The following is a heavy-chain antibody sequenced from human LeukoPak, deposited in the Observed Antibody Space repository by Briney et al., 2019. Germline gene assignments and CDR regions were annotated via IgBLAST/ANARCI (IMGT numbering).Heavy chain of an antibody. CDR1: GFTFSNYA. D-gene: IGHD4-17*01. V-gene: IGHV3-23*05. CDR3: AKAPSHGDSIPYYFDY. CDR2: IDGRGSST. J-gene: IGHJ4*02. Sequence: PGGSLRLSCAASGFTFSNYAMSWVRQAPNKGLEWVSTIDGRGSSTFSADSVKGRFTISRDNSKDTLYLQLNSPRAEDTAVYYCAKAPSHGDSIPYYFDYWGQGSLVTVSS.